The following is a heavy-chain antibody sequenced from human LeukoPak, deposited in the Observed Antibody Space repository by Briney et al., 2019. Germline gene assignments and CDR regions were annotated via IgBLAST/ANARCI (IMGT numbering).Heavy chain of an antibody. J-gene: IGHJ4*02. V-gene: IGHV4-34*01. Sequence: SETLSLTCAVYGGSFSGYYWSWIRQPPGKGLEWIGEINHSGSTNYNPSLKSRVTISVDTSKNQFSLKLSSVTAADTAVYYCARTGYSSSWYEDYWGQGTLVTASS. CDR1: GGSFSGYY. D-gene: IGHD6-13*01. CDR3: ARTGYSSSWYEDY. CDR2: INHSGST.